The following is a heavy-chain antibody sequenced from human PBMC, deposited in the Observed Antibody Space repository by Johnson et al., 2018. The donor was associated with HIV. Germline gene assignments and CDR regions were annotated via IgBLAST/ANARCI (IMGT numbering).Heavy chain of an antibody. V-gene: IGHV3-30*04. CDR3: ARDRGGPERNYDFWSGYYGGDAFDI. CDR2: ISYDVTKK. D-gene: IGHD3-3*01. CDR1: GFTFSSYA. J-gene: IGHJ3*02. Sequence: QVQLVESGGGVVQPGRSLRLSCAASGFTFSSYAMHWVRQAPGKGLEWVAVISYDVTKKYYADSVKGRFTISRDNSKNTLYLQMNSLRAEDTALYYCARDRGGPERNYDFWSGYYGGDAFDIWGQGTMVTVSS.